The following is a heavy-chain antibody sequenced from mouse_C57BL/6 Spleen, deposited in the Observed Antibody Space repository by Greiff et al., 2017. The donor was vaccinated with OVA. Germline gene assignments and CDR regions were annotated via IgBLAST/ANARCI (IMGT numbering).Heavy chain of an antibody. D-gene: IGHD1-1*01. CDR2: IDPSDSYT. CDR3: ARSGYGSSYGFDY. Sequence: VQLQQPGAELVKPGASVKLSCKASGYTFTSYWMQWVKQRPGQGLEWIGEIDPSDSYTNYNQKFKGKATLTVDTSSSTAYMQLSSLTSEDSAVYYCARSGYGSSYGFDYWGQGTTLTVSS. J-gene: IGHJ2*01. V-gene: IGHV1-50*01. CDR1: GYTFTSYW.